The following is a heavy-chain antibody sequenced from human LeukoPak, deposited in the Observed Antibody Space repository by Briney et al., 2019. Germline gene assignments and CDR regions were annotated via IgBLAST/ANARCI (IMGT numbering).Heavy chain of an antibody. CDR2: IWYDGSNK. CDR3: ARVSTAVSLAIDY. Sequence: GGSLRLSCAASGFAFSSYGMHWVRQAPGKGLEWVALIWYDGSNKYYADSVKGRFTISRDSSKNTLYLEMSSLRAEDTAVYYCARVSTAVSLAIDYWGQGTLVTVST. V-gene: IGHV3-33*01. CDR1: GFAFSSYG. D-gene: IGHD6-13*01. J-gene: IGHJ4*02.